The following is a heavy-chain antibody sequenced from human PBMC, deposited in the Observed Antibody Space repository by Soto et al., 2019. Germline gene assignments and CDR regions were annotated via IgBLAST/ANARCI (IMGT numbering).Heavy chain of an antibody. CDR1: GYTFTSYA. D-gene: IGHD3-16*02. V-gene: IGHV1-3*01. CDR3: ARDYDYVWGSYRGDYYYFGMDV. J-gene: IGHJ6*02. Sequence: QLVQSGAEVRKPGASVKVSCQASGYTFTSYAIHWVRQAPRQRLEWMAWINPGSGDTKYSQNFQDRVTIIRDTSASTAYMELSSLRSEDTAVYYCARDYDYVWGSYRGDYYYFGMDVWGQGTTVTVSS. CDR2: INPGSGDT.